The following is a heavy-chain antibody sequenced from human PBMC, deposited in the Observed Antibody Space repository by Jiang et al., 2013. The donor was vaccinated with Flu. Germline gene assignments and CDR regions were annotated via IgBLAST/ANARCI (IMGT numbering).Heavy chain of an antibody. V-gene: IGHV3-23*01. CDR3: AKDSGMLYYYDSSGYYSDAFDI. D-gene: IGHD3-22*01. J-gene: IGHJ3*02. Sequence: EVQLLESGGGLVQPGGSLRLSCAASGFTFSSYAMSWVRQAPGKGLEWVSAISGSGGSTYYADSVKGRFTISRDNSKNTLYLQMNSLRAEDTAVYYCAKDSGMLYYYDSSGYYSDAFDIWGQGT. CDR1: GFTFSSYA. CDR2: ISGSGGST.